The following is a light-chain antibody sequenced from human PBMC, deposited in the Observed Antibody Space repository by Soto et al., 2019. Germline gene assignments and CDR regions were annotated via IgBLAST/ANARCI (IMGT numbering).Light chain of an antibody. J-gene: IGLJ1*01. V-gene: IGLV3-21*02. Sequence: SCELTQPPSVSLAPGQSARITCGGNNVGGKSVHWYQQKPGQAPVLVVYERGDRPSAIPERFSGSNSGNKATLTIARVQAGDEADYYCQMWDGSSAQYLFGTGTKVPVL. CDR2: ERG. CDR3: QMWDGSSAQYL. CDR1: NVGGKS.